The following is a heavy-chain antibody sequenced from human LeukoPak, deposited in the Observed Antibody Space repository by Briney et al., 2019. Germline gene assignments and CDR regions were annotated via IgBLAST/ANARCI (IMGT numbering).Heavy chain of an antibody. CDR2: INPNSGGT. V-gene: IGHV1-2*02. D-gene: IGHD5-18*01. CDR3: ARDLPLSGYSYGYSY. Sequence: ASVKVSCKASGYTFTGYYMHWVRQAPGQGLEWMGWINPNSGGTNYAQKFQGRVTMTRDTSISTAYMELSRLRSDDTAVYYCARDLPLSGYSYGYSYWGQGTLVTVSS. CDR1: GYTFTGYY. J-gene: IGHJ4*02.